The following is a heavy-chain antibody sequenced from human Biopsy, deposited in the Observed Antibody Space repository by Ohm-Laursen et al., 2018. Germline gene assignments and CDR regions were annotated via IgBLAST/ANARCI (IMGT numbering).Heavy chain of an antibody. V-gene: IGHV1-8*01. CDR1: GYTFTRYY. D-gene: IGHD5-12*01. CDR3: ARGGYDYDY. J-gene: IGHJ4*02. CDR2: MTPKTGKT. Sequence: ASVKVSCKASGYTFTRYYMHWVRQASGQGLEWVGWMTPKTGKTGYTQKLQGRLTMTRDTSTSTAYMELSSLRSEDTAIYYCARGGYDYDYWGQGTLVTVSS.